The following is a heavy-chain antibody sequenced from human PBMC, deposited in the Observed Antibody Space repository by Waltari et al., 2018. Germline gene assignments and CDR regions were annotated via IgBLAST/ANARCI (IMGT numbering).Heavy chain of an antibody. D-gene: IGHD5-12*01. CDR3: ARGHNSGWYGMDV. V-gene: IGHV3-48*03. CDR2: IRSSGGTR. Sequence: EVQLVESGGGLVQPGGSLRLSCAASGFTFSTYDMNWVRQAPGKGLGWISYIRSSGGTRKDADVWKGRFTISSDNAKNSLYLQMNSLRVEDTALYYCARGHNSGWYGMDVWGQGTTVSVSS. J-gene: IGHJ6*02. CDR1: GFTFSTYD.